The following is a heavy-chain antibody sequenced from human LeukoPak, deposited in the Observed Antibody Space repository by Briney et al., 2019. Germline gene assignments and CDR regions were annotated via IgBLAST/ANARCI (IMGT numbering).Heavy chain of an antibody. Sequence: ASVKVSCEASGYTFTSYDINWVRQATGQGLEWMGWMNPNSGNTGYAQKFQGRVTMTRNTSISTAYMELSSLRSEDTAVYYCARFSNDHGVKFDYWGQGTLVTVSS. CDR2: MNPNSGNT. D-gene: IGHD4-17*01. J-gene: IGHJ4*02. CDR1: GYTFTSYD. CDR3: ARFSNDHGVKFDY. V-gene: IGHV1-8*01.